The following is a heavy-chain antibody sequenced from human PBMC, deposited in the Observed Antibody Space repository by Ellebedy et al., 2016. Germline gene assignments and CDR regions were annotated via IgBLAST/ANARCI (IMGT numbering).Heavy chain of an antibody. Sequence: GESLKISXAASGFTFSSYSMNWVRQAPGKGLEWVSSISSSSSYIYYADSVKGRFTISRDNAKNSLYLQMNSLRAEDTAVYYCARASVTSTYYGMDVWGQGTTVTVSS. CDR2: ISSSSSYI. V-gene: IGHV3-21*01. CDR3: ARASVTSTYYGMDV. J-gene: IGHJ6*02. CDR1: GFTFSSYS. D-gene: IGHD5-18*01.